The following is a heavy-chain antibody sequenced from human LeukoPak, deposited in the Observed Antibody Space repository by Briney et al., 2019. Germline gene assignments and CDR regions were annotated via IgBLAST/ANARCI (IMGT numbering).Heavy chain of an antibody. CDR1: GYTFTTYW. Sequence: AGESLKISCKGFGYTFTTYWIGWVRQMPGKGLEWMGIIYPGDSDTRYRPSFQGQVTISADKSIGTAYLQWSSLKASDTAMYYCAKAGGNSGGPLFDYWGQGTLVTVSS. CDR2: IYPGDSDT. V-gene: IGHV5-51*01. D-gene: IGHD4-23*01. J-gene: IGHJ4*02. CDR3: AKAGGNSGGPLFDY.